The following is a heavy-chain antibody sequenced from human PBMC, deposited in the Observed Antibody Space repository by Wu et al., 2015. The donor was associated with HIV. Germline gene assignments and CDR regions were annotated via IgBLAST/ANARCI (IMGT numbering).Heavy chain of an antibody. J-gene: IGHJ2*01. D-gene: IGHD4-17*01. Sequence: QVQLVQSGAEVKKPGASVKVSCKASGYTFTSYGISWVRQAPGQGLEWMGWISAYNGNTNYAQKLQGRVTMTTDTPSNIVYLELRSLRSDDTAIYYCAIHSLDYGDNFWYFDLWGRGSLVTVSS. CDR2: ISAYNGNT. V-gene: IGHV1-18*01. CDR3: AIHSLDYGDNFWYFDL. CDR1: GYTFTSYG.